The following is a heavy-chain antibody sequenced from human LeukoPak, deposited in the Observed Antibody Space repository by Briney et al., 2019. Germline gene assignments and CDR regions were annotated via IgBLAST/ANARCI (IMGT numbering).Heavy chain of an antibody. J-gene: IGHJ6*03. Sequence: SETLSLTCTVSGGSIINHYWSWVRQPPGTGLEWIGYIYYSGSTNYNPSLKSRVTISVDTSKNQFSLKLSSVTAADTAVYYCARAFGRSAPAGYYYYMDVWGKGTTVTVSS. CDR1: GGSIINHY. CDR2: IYYSGST. D-gene: IGHD3-10*01. V-gene: IGHV4-59*11. CDR3: ARAFGRSAPAGYYYYMDV.